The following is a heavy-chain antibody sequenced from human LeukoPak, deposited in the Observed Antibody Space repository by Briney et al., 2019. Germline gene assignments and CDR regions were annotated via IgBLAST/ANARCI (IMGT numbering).Heavy chain of an antibody. D-gene: IGHD3-22*01. CDR2: INSDGRST. CDR3: ARDGGGYYFL. V-gene: IGHV3-74*01. Sequence: PGGSLRLSCAASGFTFSNYWMHWVRQAPGKGLVWVSRINSDGRSTKYADSVKGRFAISRDNAKNTLYLQMNSLRAEDTAVYYCARDGGGYYFLWGQGTLVTVSS. J-gene: IGHJ4*02. CDR1: GFTFSNYW.